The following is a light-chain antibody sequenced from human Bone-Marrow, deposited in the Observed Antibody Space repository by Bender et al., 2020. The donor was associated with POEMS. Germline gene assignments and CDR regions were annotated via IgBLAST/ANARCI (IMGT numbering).Light chain of an antibody. V-gene: IGLV1-47*01. Sequence: QSVLTQPPSASGTPGQRVTISCSGTTSNIGDNYLYWYQQLPGSAPKLVVYRNNQRPSGVPDRFSASKSGTSASLVISGLRPEDEADYYCSSWDDSLSGPVFGGGTKLTVL. CDR1: TSNIGDNY. CDR3: SSWDDSLSGPV. J-gene: IGLJ3*02. CDR2: RNN.